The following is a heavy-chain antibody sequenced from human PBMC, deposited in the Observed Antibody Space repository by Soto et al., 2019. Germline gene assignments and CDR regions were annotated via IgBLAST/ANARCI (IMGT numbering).Heavy chain of an antibody. CDR2: INHSGGA. Sequence: PSETLSLTCAIYNGSFSNYYWSWIRLTPGKGLEWVGDINHSGGANYNPSLKSRVSMSVDTSKNQFSLKLNSVTAADTAVYYCARMWEPQYYYGMDVWGQGTTVTVSS. CDR1: NGSFSNYY. CDR3: ARMWEPQYYYGMDV. J-gene: IGHJ6*02. D-gene: IGHD1-26*01. V-gene: IGHV4-34*01.